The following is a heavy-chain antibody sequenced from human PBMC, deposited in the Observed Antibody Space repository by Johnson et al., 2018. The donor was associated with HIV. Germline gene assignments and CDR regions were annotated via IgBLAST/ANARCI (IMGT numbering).Heavy chain of an antibody. CDR1: GFTFSSYG. Sequence: HVQLVESGGGVVQPGGSLRLSCVASGFTFSSYGMHWVRQAPGKGLEWVTFIRYDGTNKYYVDSVKGRFTISSDNAKNSLYLQMNSLRAEDTAVYYCARDGEYSSSWYRAFDIWGQGTMVTVSS. J-gene: IGHJ3*02. CDR2: IRYDGTNK. D-gene: IGHD6-13*01. CDR3: ARDGEYSSSWYRAFDI. V-gene: IGHV3-30*02.